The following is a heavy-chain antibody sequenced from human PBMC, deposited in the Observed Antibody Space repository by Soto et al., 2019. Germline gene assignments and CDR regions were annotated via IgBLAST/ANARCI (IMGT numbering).Heavy chain of an antibody. J-gene: IGHJ5*02. V-gene: IGHV4-34*01. CDR3: ARGLTGVVANCSSWFDP. Sequence: SETLSLTCAVYGGSFSGYYWSWIRQPPGKGLEWIGEINHSGSTNYNPSLKSRVTISVDTSKNQFSLKLSSVTAADTAVYYCARGLTGVVANCSSWFDPWGQGTLVTVSS. D-gene: IGHD3-3*01. CDR2: INHSGST. CDR1: GGSFSGYY.